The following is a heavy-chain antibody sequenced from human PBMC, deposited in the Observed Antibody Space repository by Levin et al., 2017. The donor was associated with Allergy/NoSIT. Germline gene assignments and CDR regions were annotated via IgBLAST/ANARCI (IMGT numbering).Heavy chain of an antibody. CDR2: IYYSGST. CDR1: GGSISSYY. D-gene: IGHD3-22*01. CDR3: ARTMYYYDSSGHTYYFDY. J-gene: IGHJ4*02. V-gene: IGHV4-59*01. Sequence: SQTLSLTCTVSGGSISSYYWSWIRQPPGKGLEWIGYIYYSGSTNYNPSLKSRVTISVDTSKNQFSLKLSSVTAADTAVYYCARTMYYYDSSGHTYYFDYWGQGTLVTVSS.